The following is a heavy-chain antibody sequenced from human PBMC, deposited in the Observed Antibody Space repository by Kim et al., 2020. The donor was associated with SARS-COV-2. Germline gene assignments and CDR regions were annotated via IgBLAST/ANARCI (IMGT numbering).Heavy chain of an antibody. V-gene: IGHV4-39*01. CDR3: AGNYYGSGSRFDY. CDR1: GGSISSSSYY. D-gene: IGHD3-10*01. Sequence: SETLSLTCTVSGGSISSSSYYWGWIRQPPGKGLEWIGSIYYSGSTYYNPSLKSRVTISVDTSKNQFSLKLSSVTAADTAVYYCAGNYYGSGSRFDYWGQGTLVTVSS. J-gene: IGHJ4*02. CDR2: IYYSGST.